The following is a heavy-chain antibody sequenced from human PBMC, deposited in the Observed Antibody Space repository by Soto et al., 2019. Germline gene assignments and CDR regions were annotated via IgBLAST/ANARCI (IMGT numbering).Heavy chain of an antibody. CDR3: ASPHPITMVRGALGY. V-gene: IGHV1-46*01. J-gene: IGHJ4*02. CDR1: GYTFTSYY. D-gene: IGHD3-10*01. CDR2: INPSGGST. Sequence: GSVKVYCKASGYTFTSYYMHWVRQAPGQGLEWMGIINPSGGSTSYAQKFQGRVTMTRDTSTSTVYMELSSLRSEDTAVYYCASPHPITMVRGALGYWGQGTLVTVSS.